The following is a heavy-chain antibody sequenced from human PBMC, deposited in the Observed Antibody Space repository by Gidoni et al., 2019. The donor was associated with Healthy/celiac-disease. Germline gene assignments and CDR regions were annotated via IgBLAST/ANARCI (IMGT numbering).Heavy chain of an antibody. J-gene: IGHJ4*02. Sequence: EVQLVESGGGLVKPGGSLRLSCAASGFTFSCRYMNWVRQAPGKGLEWVSSISSSSSYIYYADSVKGRFTISRDNAKNSLYLQMNSLRAEDTAVYYCARVLSQLLPGYWGQGTLVTVSS. CDR3: ARVLSQLLPGY. D-gene: IGHD2-2*01. V-gene: IGHV3-21*01. CDR1: GFTFSCRY. CDR2: ISSSSSYI.